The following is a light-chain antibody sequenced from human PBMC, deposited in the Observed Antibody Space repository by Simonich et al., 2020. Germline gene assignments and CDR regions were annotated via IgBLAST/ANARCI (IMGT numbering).Light chain of an antibody. J-gene: IGKJ3*01. CDR2: WES. CDR3: QQYYSTPFT. V-gene: IGKV4-1*01. CDR1: QSVLYSSNNKNY. Sequence: DIVMTQSPDSLAVSLGERATINCKSSQSVLYSSNNKNYLAWYQQKPGQPPKLLIYWESTRESGVTDRFSGSGSGTDFTLTISSLQAEDVAVYYCQQYYSTPFTFGPGTKVDIK.